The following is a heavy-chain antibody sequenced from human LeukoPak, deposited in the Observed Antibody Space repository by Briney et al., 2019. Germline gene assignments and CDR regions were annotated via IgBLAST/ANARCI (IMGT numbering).Heavy chain of an antibody. CDR2: IRSKANGYTT. V-gene: IGHV3-73*01. J-gene: IGHJ3*02. CDR1: GFTFSSYA. Sequence: GRSLRLSCAASGFTFSSYAMYWVRQASGKGLEWVGRIRSKANGYTTAYGASVKGRFTISRDDSQRATYVQMNSLKIEDTAVYYCTRLAGGDAFDIWGPGTMVTVSS. CDR3: TRLAGGDAFDI. D-gene: IGHD2-15*01.